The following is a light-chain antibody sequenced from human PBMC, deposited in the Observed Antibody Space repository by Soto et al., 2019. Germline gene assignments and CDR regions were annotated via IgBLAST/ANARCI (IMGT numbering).Light chain of an antibody. Sequence: EVVLPRCPCTGPLCPGARARLSCRASQCVRSNLAWYQHKPGQAPRLLIYGASTRATGIPARFSGSGSGTEFTLTISSLQSEDFAIYYCQKYNKWPRTFGQGTKVDIK. CDR3: QKYNKWPRT. CDR2: GAS. V-gene: IGKV3-15*01. J-gene: IGKJ1*01. CDR1: QCVRSN.